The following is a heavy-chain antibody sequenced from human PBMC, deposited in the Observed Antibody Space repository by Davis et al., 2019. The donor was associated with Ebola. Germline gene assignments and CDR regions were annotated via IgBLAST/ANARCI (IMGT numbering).Heavy chain of an antibody. J-gene: IGHJ6*02. D-gene: IGHD3-10*01. CDR3: ARSPLWFRTRYGMDV. CDR2: INHSGST. V-gene: IGHV4-34*01. Sequence: SETLSLTCAVYGGSFSGYYWSWIRQPPGKGLEWIGEINHSGSTNYNPSLKSRVTISVDTSKNQFSLKLSSVTAADTAVYYCARSPLWFRTRYGMDVWGQGTTVTVSS. CDR1: GGSFSGYY.